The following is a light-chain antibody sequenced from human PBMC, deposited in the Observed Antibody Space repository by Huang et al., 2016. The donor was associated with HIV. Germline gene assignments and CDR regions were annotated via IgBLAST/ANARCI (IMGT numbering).Light chain of an antibody. Sequence: DIQMTQSPSTLSAAIGDRVTIPCRASQSVSTRLAWYQQKPGKAPRLLIQEASSLESGVPSRFSGSGSGTEFTLTISSLQPDDSATYSCQQYNTFTFGPGTKVDI. CDR1: QSVSTR. CDR3: QQYNTFT. CDR2: EAS. V-gene: IGKV1-5*03. J-gene: IGKJ3*01.